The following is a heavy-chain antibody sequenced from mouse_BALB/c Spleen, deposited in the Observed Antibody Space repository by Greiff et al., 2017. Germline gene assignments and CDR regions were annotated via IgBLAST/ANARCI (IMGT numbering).Heavy chain of an antibody. Sequence: VQVVESGGDLVKPGGSLKLSCAASGFTFSSYGMSWVRQTPDKRLEWVATISSGGSYTYYPDSVKGRFTISRDNAKNTLYLQMSSLKSEDTAMYYCASHGNSFAYWGQGTLVTVSA. J-gene: IGHJ3*01. D-gene: IGHD2-1*01. CDR3: ASHGNSFAY. CDR2: ISSGGSYT. V-gene: IGHV5-6*01. CDR1: GFTFSSYG.